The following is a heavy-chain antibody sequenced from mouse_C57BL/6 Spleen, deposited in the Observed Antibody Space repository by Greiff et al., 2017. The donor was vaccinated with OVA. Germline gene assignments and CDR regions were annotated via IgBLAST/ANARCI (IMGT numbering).Heavy chain of an antibody. CDR1: GFTFSDYG. CDR3: ARPYYYGSSSYYAMDY. D-gene: IGHD1-1*01. CDR2: ISSGSSTI. V-gene: IGHV5-17*01. Sequence: EVMLVESGGGLVKPGGSLKLSCAASGFTFSDYGMHWVRQAPEKGLEWVAYISSGSSTIYYADTVKGRFTISRDNAKNTLFLQMTSLRSEDTAMYYCARPYYYGSSSYYAMDYWGQGTSVTVSS. J-gene: IGHJ4*01.